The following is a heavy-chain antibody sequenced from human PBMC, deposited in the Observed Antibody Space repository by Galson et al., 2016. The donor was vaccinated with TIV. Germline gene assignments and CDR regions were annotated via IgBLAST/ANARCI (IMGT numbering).Heavy chain of an antibody. D-gene: IGHD4-17*01. CDR1: GFTFSDYG. V-gene: IGHV3-30*18. CDR3: AKDPRLYGDYFLHYFDF. Sequence: SLRLSCAASGFTFSDYGMHWVRQAPGKGLEWVAVISYDGSDQYYAGSVKGRFTISRDNSKNKLYLQMNSLGSDETAMYYCAKDPRLYGDYFLHYFDFWGQGTLVTVSS. J-gene: IGHJ4*02. CDR2: ISYDGSDQ.